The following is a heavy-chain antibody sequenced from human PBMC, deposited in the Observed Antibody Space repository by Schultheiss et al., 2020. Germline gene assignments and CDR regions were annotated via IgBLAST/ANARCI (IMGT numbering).Heavy chain of an antibody. Sequence: GESLKISCAASGFTVSSNYMSWVRQASGKGLEWVGRIRSKANSYATAYAASVKGRFTISRDDSKNTLYLQMNSLRAEDTAVYYCANPTGYSSSWYLFGPDKHDDYWGQGTLVTVSS. V-gene: IGHV3-73*01. CDR1: GFTVSSNY. CDR2: IRSKANSYAT. J-gene: IGHJ4*02. CDR3: ANPTGYSSSWYLFGPDKHDDY. D-gene: IGHD6-13*01.